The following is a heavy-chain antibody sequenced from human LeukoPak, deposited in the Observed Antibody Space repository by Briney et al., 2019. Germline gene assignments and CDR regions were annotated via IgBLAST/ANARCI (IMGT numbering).Heavy chain of an antibody. CDR3: VRDNYGVDY. CDR2: ITSDGSTT. V-gene: IGHV3-74*01. CDR1: GFTFSNYW. J-gene: IGHJ4*02. Sequence: GGSLRLSCAASGFTFSNYWMQWVRQAPGKGLVWVSHITSDGSTTTYADSVKGRFTTSRDNAKNTLYLQMNRLRAEGTAVYYCVRDNYGVDYWGRGPLVTVSS. D-gene: IGHD4-11*01.